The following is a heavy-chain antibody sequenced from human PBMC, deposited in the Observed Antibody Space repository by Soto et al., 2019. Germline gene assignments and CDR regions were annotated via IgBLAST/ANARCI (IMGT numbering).Heavy chain of an antibody. CDR1: GYSFTSYW. Sequence: PGESLKISCKGSGYSFTSYWISWVRQMPGKGLEWMGRIDPSDSYTNYSPSFQGHVTISADKSISTAYLQWSSLKASDTAMYYCASSMSGSYWCAFDIWGQGIMVTVSS. V-gene: IGHV5-10-1*01. D-gene: IGHD1-26*01. J-gene: IGHJ3*02. CDR3: ASSMSGSYWCAFDI. CDR2: IDPSDSYT.